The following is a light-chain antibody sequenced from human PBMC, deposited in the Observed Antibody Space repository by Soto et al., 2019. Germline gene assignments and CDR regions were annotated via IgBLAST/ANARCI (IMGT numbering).Light chain of an antibody. J-gene: IGKJ4*01. CDR2: GAS. Sequence: EFVLTQSPGTLSLSPGERATLSCRASQSVSSSYLAWYQQKPGQAPRILIYGASTRATGIPDRFSGSGSGIDFTLTISRLEPEDFALYYCQQYGSSPPLTFGGGTKVEIK. V-gene: IGKV3-20*01. CDR3: QQYGSSPPLT. CDR1: QSVSSSY.